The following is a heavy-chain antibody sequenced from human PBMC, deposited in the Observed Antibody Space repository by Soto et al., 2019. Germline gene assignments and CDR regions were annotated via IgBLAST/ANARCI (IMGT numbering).Heavy chain of an antibody. CDR3: ARRGIAAAGTRIFDY. D-gene: IGHD6-13*01. J-gene: IGHJ4*02. Sequence: SETLSLTCTVSGGSISSSSYYWGWIRQPPGKGLEWIGSIYYSGSTYYNPSLKSRVTISVDTSKNQFSLKLSSVTAADTAVYYCARRGIAAAGTRIFDYWGQGTRVTVSS. CDR1: GGSISSSSYY. V-gene: IGHV4-39*01. CDR2: IYYSGST.